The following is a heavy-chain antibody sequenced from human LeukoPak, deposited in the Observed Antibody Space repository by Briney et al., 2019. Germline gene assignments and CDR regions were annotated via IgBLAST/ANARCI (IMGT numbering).Heavy chain of an antibody. Sequence: SVKVSCKASGGTFSSYAISWVRQAPGQGLEWMGGIIPIFGTANYAQKFQGRVTITTDESTSTAYTELSSLRSEDTAVYYCARGGIAARPGGYYYYYMDVWGKGTTVTVSS. V-gene: IGHV1-69*05. CDR3: ARGGIAARPGGYYYYYMDV. D-gene: IGHD6-6*01. CDR1: GGTFSSYA. J-gene: IGHJ6*03. CDR2: IIPIFGTA.